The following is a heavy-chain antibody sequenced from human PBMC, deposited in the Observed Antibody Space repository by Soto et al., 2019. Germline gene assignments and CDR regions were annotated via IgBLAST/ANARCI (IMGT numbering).Heavy chain of an antibody. CDR1: GGSVSSGSYY. CDR2: IYYSGST. Sequence: QVQLQESGPGLVKPSETLSLTCTVSGGSVSSGSYYWSWIRQPPGKGLEWIGYIYYSGSTNYNPSLRRRVTISVDTSKNQFSLKLSSVTAADTAVYYCVTDYYDSSGYYRDYWGQGTLVTVSS. D-gene: IGHD3-22*01. CDR3: VTDYYDSSGYYRDY. V-gene: IGHV4-61*01. J-gene: IGHJ4*02.